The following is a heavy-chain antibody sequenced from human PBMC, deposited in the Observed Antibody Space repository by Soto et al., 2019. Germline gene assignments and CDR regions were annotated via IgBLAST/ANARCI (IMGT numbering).Heavy chain of an antibody. CDR2: ICWNYDK. V-gene: IGHV2-5*01. Sequence: SGAALVNPTHTLTLTCAFSGGSLSTSGVCLGLIRHPPGKALDLLALICWNYDKRDSPSLKSRLTITNDTSKNQVVITMTKMDPVDTATYYWAPRRAVDYYDSSGYRDGYDIWGKGKMVNVS. J-gene: IGHJ3*02. CDR1: GGSLSTSGVC. D-gene: IGHD3-22*01. CDR3: APRRAVDYYDSSGYRDGYDI.